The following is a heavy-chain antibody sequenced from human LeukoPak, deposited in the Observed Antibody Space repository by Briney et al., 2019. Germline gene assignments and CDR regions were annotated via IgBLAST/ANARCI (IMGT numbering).Heavy chain of an antibody. D-gene: IGHD2-21*01. CDR2: INPGGSEK. Sequence: ETLSLTCAVYGGSFNAYYWTWIRQAPGKGLEWVANINPGGSEKYYVDSVKGRFTISRDDAKTSLYLQMDSLRAEDTAVYSCARWGLAYTIDQWGQGTLVTVSS. V-gene: IGHV3-7*01. CDR3: ARWGLAYTIDQ. J-gene: IGHJ5*02. CDR1: GGSFNAYY.